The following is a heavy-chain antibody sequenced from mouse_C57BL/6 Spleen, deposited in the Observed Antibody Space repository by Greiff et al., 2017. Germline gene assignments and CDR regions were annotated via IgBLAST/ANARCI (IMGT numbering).Heavy chain of an antibody. CDR1: GYTFTDYY. CDR2: IYPGSGNT. V-gene: IGHV1-76*01. Sequence: QVQLQQSGAELVRPGASVKLSCKASGYTFTDYYINWVKQRPGQGLEWIARIYPGSGNTYYNEKFKGKATLTAEKSSSTAYMQLSSLTSEDSAVYFCARSDDYDGHYYAMDYWGQGTSVTVSS. D-gene: IGHD2-4*01. CDR3: ARSDDYDGHYYAMDY. J-gene: IGHJ4*01.